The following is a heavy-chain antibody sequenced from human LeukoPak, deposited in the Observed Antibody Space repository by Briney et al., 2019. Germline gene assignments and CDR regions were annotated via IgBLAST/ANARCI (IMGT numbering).Heavy chain of an antibody. CDR1: GGPISSGNYY. D-gene: IGHD7-27*01. CDR2: IYTSGST. J-gene: IGHJ4*02. Sequence: SETLSLTCTVSGGPISSGNYYWNWIRQPAGKGLEWIGRIYTSGSTSYNPSLRSRVTISVDTSKNQFSLKLSSVTAADTAVYYCAREGWGSIEYWGQGTLVTVSS. V-gene: IGHV4-61*02. CDR3: AREGWGSIEY.